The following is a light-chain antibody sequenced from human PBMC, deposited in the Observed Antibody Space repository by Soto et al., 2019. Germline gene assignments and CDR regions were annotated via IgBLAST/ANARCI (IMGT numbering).Light chain of an antibody. V-gene: IGLV4-60*03. CDR1: SGHSTYT. CDR3: ETWDSNTHTV. Sequence: QPVLTQSSSASASLGSSVKLTCTLSSGHSTYTIAWHQQQPGKAPRYLMKIERSGSYNKGSGVPDRFSGSSSGADRYLTISNLQSEDEADYYCETWDSNTHTVFGGGTKLTVL. CDR2: IERSGSY. J-gene: IGLJ7*01.